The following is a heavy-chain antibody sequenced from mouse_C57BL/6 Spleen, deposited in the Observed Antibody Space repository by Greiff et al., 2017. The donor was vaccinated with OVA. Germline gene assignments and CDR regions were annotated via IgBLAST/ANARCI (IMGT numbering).Heavy chain of an antibody. D-gene: IGHD3-1*01. CDR3: ARGLLEDY. J-gene: IGHJ2*01. V-gene: IGHV1-54*01. CDR1: GYAFTNYL. Sequence: QVQLQQSGAELVRPGTSVKVSCKASGYAFTNYLIEWVKQRPGQGLEWIGVINPGSGGTNYNEKFKRKATLTAHKSSSTAYMQLSSLTSEDSAVYFCARGLLEDYWGQGTTLTVSS. CDR2: INPGSGGT.